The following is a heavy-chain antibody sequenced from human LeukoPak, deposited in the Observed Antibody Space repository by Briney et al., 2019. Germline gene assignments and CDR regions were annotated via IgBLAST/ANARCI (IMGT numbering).Heavy chain of an antibody. V-gene: IGHV3-30*03. CDR1: GFTFRSYE. CDR3: ARQWSGLVYYMDV. CDR2: ISYDGSNK. Sequence: GGSLRLSCAASGFTFRSYETHWVRQAPGKGLEWVAVISYDGSNKYYADFVKGRFTISRDNSKNTLYLHMNSLRAEDTAVYYCARQWSGLVYYMDVWGKGTTVTVSS. D-gene: IGHD3-10*01. J-gene: IGHJ6*03.